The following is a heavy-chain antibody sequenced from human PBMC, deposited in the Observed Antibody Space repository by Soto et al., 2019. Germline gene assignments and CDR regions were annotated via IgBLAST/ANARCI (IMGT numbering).Heavy chain of an antibody. CDR2: ITPSGGGT. Sequence: ASVKVSCKASGYTFINYYVHWVRQAPGQGLEWMGMITPSGGGTSYAQKFQGRVTMTTDTSTSTVYMELRSLRSEDTAVYYCARDSVTLVRGVIRFDSWGQGTLVTVSS. D-gene: IGHD3-10*01. CDR3: ARDSVTLVRGVIRFDS. J-gene: IGHJ4*02. CDR1: GYTFINYY. V-gene: IGHV1-46*01.